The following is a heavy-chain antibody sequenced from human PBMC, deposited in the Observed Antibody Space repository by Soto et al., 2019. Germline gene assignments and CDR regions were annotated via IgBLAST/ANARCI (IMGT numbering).Heavy chain of an antibody. V-gene: IGHV3-74*01. J-gene: IGHJ2*01. CDR3: ARDGITLVRGVWHFDL. D-gene: IGHD3-10*01. CDR2: INSDGSST. CDR1: GFTFSIYW. Sequence: EVQLVESGGGLVQPGGSLRLSCAASGFTFSIYWMHWVRQAPGKGLVRVSRINSDGSSTSYADSVKGRFTISRDNAKNTLSLQMNSLRAEDTAVYYCARDGITLVRGVWHFDLWGRGTLVTVSS.